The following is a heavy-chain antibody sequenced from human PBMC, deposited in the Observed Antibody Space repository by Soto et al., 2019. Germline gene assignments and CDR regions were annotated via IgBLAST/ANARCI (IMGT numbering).Heavy chain of an antibody. CDR3: ASNVYYYGSGNYLADV. CDR2: INAGNGNT. V-gene: IGHV1-3*01. Sequence: ASVKVSCKASWNTNMHWVRQAPGQRPEWMGWINAGNGNTKYSQKFQGRVTITRDTSASTAYMELSSPRSEDTAVYYCASNVYYYGSGNYLADVWGQGTTVTVSS. J-gene: IGHJ6*02. D-gene: IGHD3-10*01. CDR1: WNTN.